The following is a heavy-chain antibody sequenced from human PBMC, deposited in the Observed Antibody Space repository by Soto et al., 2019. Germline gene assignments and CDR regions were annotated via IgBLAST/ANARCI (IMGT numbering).Heavy chain of an antibody. CDR1: GYSFTSYW. D-gene: IGHD3-3*02. V-gene: IGHV5-10-1*01. J-gene: IGHJ5*02. CDR2: IDPSDSYT. CDR3: AAFDPGPMGFDP. Sequence: GESLKISCKGSGYSFTSYWISWVRQMPGKGLEWMGRIDPSDSYTNYSPSFQGHVTISADKSISTAYLQCSSLKASDTAMYYCAAFDPGPMGFDPWGQGTLVTVSS.